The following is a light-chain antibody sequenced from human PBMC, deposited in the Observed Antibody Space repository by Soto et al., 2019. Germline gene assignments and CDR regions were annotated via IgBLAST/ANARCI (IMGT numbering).Light chain of an antibody. J-gene: IGLJ3*02. CDR2: DVS. Sequence: QSVLTQPASVSGSPGQSITISCTGTSSDVGGYNYVSWYQQHPGKAPKLMIYDVSNRPSGVSNRFSGSKSGTTASLTISGLQAEDEADYYCSSYTSSSTLAFGGGTKLTVL. CDR3: SSYTSSSTLA. CDR1: SSDVGGYNY. V-gene: IGLV2-14*01.